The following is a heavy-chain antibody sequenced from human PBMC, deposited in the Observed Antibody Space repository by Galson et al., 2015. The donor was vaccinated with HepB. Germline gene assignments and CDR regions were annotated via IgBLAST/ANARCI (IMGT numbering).Heavy chain of an antibody. CDR1: GDSLSSGSSS. V-gene: IGHV4-30-2*01. CDR3: ARAERVLRFLEWFPGAFNL. J-gene: IGHJ3*01. CDR2: IYHSGYT. Sequence: TLSLTCAVSGDSLSSGSSSWSWLRQPPGKGLEWIGYIYHSGYTKYSPSLKSRVTMSLDKSKNQFSPNLTSATAADTAVYYCARAERVLRFLEWFPGAFNLWGQGTMVTVSS. D-gene: IGHD3-3*01.